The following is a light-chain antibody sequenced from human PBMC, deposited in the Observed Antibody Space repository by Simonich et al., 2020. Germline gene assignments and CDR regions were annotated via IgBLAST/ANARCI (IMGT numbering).Light chain of an antibody. Sequence: SYELTQPSAVSVSPGETARITCSGGVLAKTYARWFQQKPGQAPLLVIYKDSERPSGIPGRFSGSSSGTTVTLTISGAKVEEEADYYCYSAADNNLRVFGTGTKVTVL. V-gene: IGLV3-27*01. J-gene: IGLJ1*01. CDR2: KDS. CDR1: VLAKTY. CDR3: YSAADNNLRV.